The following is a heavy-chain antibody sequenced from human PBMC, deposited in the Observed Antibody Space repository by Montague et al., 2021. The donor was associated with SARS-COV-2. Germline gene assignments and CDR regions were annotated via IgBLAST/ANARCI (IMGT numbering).Heavy chain of an antibody. J-gene: IGHJ4*02. D-gene: IGHD5-12*01. CDR3: ARGWVATIPHMDN. CDR1: FSRVSSNSAA. Sequence: WAISFSRVSSNSAAWNWIRQSPSRGLEWLGRTYYRSKWHNDYAVSVKSRITINPDTSKNQFSLQLKSVTPEDTAVYYCARGWVATIPHMDNWGQGSLVIVSS. V-gene: IGHV6-1*01. CDR2: TYYRSKWHN.